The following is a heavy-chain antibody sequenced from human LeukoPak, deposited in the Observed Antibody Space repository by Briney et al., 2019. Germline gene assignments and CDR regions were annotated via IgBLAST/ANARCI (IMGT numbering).Heavy chain of an antibody. CDR2: IYYSGST. D-gene: IGHD5-24*01. CDR1: GGSVSSGSYY. J-gene: IGHJ4*02. V-gene: IGHV4-61*01. CDR3: ARGGRWLQSREVRD. Sequence: PSETLSLTCTVSGGSVSSGSYYWSWIRQPPGKGLEWIGYIYYSGSTNYNPSLKSRVTISVDTSKNQFSLKLSSVTAADTAVYYCARGGRWLQSREVRDWGQGTLVTVSS.